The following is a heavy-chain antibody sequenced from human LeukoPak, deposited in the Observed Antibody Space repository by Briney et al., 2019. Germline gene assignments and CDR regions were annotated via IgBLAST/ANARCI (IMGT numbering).Heavy chain of an antibody. CDR1: GFTFSGYG. Sequence: GGSLRLSCAASGFTFSGYGMHWVRQAPGKGLEWVAVIWYDGSNKYYADSVKGRFTISRDNSKNTLYLQMNSLRAEDTAVYYCARDLYSSSSWWFDPWGQGTLVTVSS. J-gene: IGHJ5*02. D-gene: IGHD6-6*01. CDR3: ARDLYSSSSWWFDP. V-gene: IGHV3-33*01. CDR2: IWYDGSNK.